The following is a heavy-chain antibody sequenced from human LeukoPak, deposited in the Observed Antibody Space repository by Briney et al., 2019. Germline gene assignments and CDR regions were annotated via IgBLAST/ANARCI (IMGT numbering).Heavy chain of an antibody. CDR2: IIPIFGTA. CDR3: ARADDFWNWFDP. J-gene: IGHJ5*02. CDR1: GGTFSSYA. D-gene: IGHD3-3*01. V-gene: IGHV1-69*13. Sequence: SVKVSCKASGGTFSSYAISWVRQAPGQGLGWMGGIIPIFGTANYAQKFQGRVTITADESTSTAYMELSSLRSEDTAVYYCARADDFWNWFDPWGQGTLVTVSS.